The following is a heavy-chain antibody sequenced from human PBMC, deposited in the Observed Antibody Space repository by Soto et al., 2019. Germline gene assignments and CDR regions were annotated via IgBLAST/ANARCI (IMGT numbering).Heavy chain of an antibody. CDR1: GGSISSYY. Sequence: SETLSLTCTVSGGSISSYYWSWIRQPPGKGLEWIGYIYYSGSTNYNPSLKSRVTISVDTSKNQFSLELSSVTAADTAVYYCARLGYCSGGSCYYYYGMHVWGQGTTVTVS. J-gene: IGHJ6*02. CDR3: ARLGYCSGGSCYYYYGMHV. V-gene: IGHV4-59*01. CDR2: IYYSGST. D-gene: IGHD2-15*01.